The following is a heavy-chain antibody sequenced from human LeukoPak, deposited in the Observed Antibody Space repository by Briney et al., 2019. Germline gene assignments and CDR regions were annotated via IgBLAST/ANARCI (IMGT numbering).Heavy chain of an antibody. V-gene: IGHV3-30*04. Sequence: GGSLRLSCAASGFTFSSYAMHWVRQAPGKGLEWVAVISYDGSNKYYADSVKGRFTISRDNSKNTLYLQMSSLRAEDTAVYYCARGGMITFGGVIGDYWGQGTLVTVSS. D-gene: IGHD3-16*02. CDR3: ARGGMITFGGVIGDY. J-gene: IGHJ4*02. CDR2: ISYDGSNK. CDR1: GFTFSSYA.